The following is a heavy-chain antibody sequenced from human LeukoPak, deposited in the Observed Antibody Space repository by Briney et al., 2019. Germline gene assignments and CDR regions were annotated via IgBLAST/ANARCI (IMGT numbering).Heavy chain of an antibody. CDR1: GGTFSSYA. CDR3: ARGAEMATIPYFDY. J-gene: IGHJ4*02. D-gene: IGHD5-24*01. CDR2: IIPIFGTA. V-gene: IGHV1-69*13. Sequence: SVKVSCKASGGTFSSYAISWVRQAPGQGLEWMGGIIPIFGTADYAQKFQGRVTITADESTSTAYMELSSLRSEDTAVYYCARGAEMATIPYFDYWGQGTLVTVSS.